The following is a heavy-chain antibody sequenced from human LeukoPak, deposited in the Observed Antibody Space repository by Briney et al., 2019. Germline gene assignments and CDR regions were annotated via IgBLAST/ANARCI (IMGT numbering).Heavy chain of an antibody. D-gene: IGHD5-24*01. CDR1: GFTFSNCG. CDR3: TRDGGGGYNQIDA. V-gene: IGHV3-30*04. CDR2: ISHDGNKK. Sequence: GGSLRLSCTASGFTFSNCGMHWVRQAPGRGLESVAVISHDGNKKYYANSVKGQFTTSRDNSKNTLYLQMDSLGAEDTALYYCTRDGGGGYNQIDAWGQGTLVTVSS. J-gene: IGHJ5*02.